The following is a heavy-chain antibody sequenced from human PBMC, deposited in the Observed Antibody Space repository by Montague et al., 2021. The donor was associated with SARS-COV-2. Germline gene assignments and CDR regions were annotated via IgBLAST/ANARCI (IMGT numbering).Heavy chain of an antibody. J-gene: IGHJ6*02. D-gene: IGHD2-8*02. CDR1: GGSISSYY. Sequence: SETLSLTCTVSGGSISSYYWSWIRQPPGKGLEWTGYIYYSGSTNYNPSLKSRVTISVDTSKNQFSLKLSSVTAADTAVYYCARDLVAGGMDVWGQGTTVTVSS. CDR2: IYYSGST. CDR3: ARDLVAGGMDV. V-gene: IGHV4-59*01.